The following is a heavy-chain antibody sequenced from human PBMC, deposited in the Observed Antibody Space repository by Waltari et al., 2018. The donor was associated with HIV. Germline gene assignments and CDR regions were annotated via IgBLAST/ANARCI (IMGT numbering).Heavy chain of an antibody. CDR1: GNNFAGYW. D-gene: IGHD4-17*01. Sequence: EEQLVQSGAEVKEPGESLKISCKSLGNNFAGYWVGWVRQMPGKGREWMGVIYPVDSDAVYSPSFQGRVIMSTDSSISTVYLQWSSLRASDTAMYYCARRKGDYRTAFDIWGQGTMVTASS. CDR3: ARRKGDYRTAFDI. CDR2: IYPVDSDA. J-gene: IGHJ3*02. V-gene: IGHV5-51*01.